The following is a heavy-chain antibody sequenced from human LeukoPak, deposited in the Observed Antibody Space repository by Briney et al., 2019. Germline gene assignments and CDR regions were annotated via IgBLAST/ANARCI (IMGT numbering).Heavy chain of an antibody. V-gene: IGHV3-23*01. CDR1: GFTFNSYA. Sequence: PGGSLRLSCAASGFTFNSYAMSWVRQAPGKGLEWVSAISGSGGSTYYADSVKGRFTISRDNSKNTLYLQMNSLRAEDTAVYYCAKDYGDYGATDFDYWGQGTLVTVSS. J-gene: IGHJ4*02. D-gene: IGHD4-17*01. CDR3: AKDYGDYGATDFDY. CDR2: ISGSGGST.